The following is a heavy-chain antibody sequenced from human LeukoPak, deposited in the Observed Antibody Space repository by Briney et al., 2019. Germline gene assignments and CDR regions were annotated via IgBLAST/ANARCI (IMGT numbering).Heavy chain of an antibody. CDR1: VGSVNSGGNC. D-gene: IGHD3-10*01. V-gene: IGHV4-30-2*01. Sequence: SQTLFLTCSVSVGSVNSGGNCWSWIRQPPGKGLEWLGYISHTGSTSYNPSLKSRVTISVDRSKNQFSLKLTSVTAADTAVYYCARDGGSGSGPYPHYYGMDVWGQGTTVTVSS. CDR2: ISHTGST. J-gene: IGHJ6*02. CDR3: ARDGGSGSGPYPHYYGMDV.